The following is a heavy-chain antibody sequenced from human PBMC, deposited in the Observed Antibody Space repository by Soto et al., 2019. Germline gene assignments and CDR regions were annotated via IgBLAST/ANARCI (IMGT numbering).Heavy chain of an antibody. V-gene: IGHV5-51*01. CDR3: ARLERGDSNWNDSPLALDY. CDR2: IYPGDSDT. D-gene: IGHD1-20*01. CDR1: GYSFTSYW. J-gene: IGHJ4*02. Sequence: GESLKISCKGSGYSFTSYWIGWVRQMPGKGLEWMGIIYPGDSDTRYSPSFQGQVTISADKSISTAYLQWSSLKASDTAMYYCARLERGDSNWNDSPLALDYWGQGTLVTVSS.